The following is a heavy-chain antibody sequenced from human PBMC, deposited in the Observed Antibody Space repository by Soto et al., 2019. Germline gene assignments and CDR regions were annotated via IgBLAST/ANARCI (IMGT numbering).Heavy chain of an antibody. V-gene: IGHV3-23*01. D-gene: IGHD3-9*01. J-gene: IGHJ4*02. CDR3: AKSLLQYFVMAY. CDR2: ISGSGGST. CDR1: GFTFSSYD. Sequence: EVQLLESGGGLVQPGGSLRLSCAASGFTFSSYDMSCVRQAPGKGLEWVSAISGSGGSTYYADSVKGPFTISRDNSKNTLYLQMNSLRAEDTAVYYCAKSLLQYFVMAYWGQGTLVTVSS.